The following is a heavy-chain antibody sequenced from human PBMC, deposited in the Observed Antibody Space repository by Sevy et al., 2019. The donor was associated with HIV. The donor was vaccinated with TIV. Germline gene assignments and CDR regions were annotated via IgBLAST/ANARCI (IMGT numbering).Heavy chain of an antibody. J-gene: IGHJ4*02. CDR2: IHTDGSSS. Sequence: GGCLRLSCAASGFTFRNYWMHWVRQAPGRGLVSVSYIHTDGSSSYYADYVKGRFTISRDNAQNTLYLQMNSLRAEDTAVYYCARAGIGDFWSGYYGIDHWGQGTLVTVSS. CDR3: ARAGIGDFWSGYYGIDH. CDR1: GFTFRNYW. V-gene: IGHV3-74*01. D-gene: IGHD3-3*01.